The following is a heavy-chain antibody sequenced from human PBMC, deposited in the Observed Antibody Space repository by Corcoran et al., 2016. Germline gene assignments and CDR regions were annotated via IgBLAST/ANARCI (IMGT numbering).Heavy chain of an antibody. CDR2: IYYSGST. Sequence: QVQLQESGPRLVKPSETLSLTCTVSGDSITSGYWSWIRQPPGKGLEWIGYIYYSGSTKYNPDLKGRVIMSLDTCKNQFSLQLISVTAADTAVYYCARDWGAGYSSSCFDPWGQGVLITVSS. V-gene: IGHV4-59*01. CDR1: GDSITSGY. J-gene: IGHJ5*02. CDR3: ARDWGAGYSSSCFDP. D-gene: IGHD6-13*01.